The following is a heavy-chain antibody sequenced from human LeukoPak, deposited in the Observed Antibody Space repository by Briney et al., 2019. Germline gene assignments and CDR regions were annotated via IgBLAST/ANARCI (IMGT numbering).Heavy chain of an antibody. CDR2: IIPIFGTA. V-gene: IGHV1-69*05. J-gene: IGHJ4*02. D-gene: IGHD5-24*01. CDR1: GGTFISYA. CDR3: ARGEMATKGPPDY. Sequence: SVKVSCKASGGTFISYAISWVRQAPGQGLEWMGRIIPIFGTAHYAQKFQGRVTITTDESTRTDYMELSSLRSEDTAVYYFARGEMATKGPPDYWGQGTLVSVSS.